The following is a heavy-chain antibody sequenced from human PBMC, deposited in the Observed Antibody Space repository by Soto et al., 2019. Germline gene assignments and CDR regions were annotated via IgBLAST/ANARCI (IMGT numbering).Heavy chain of an antibody. V-gene: IGHV1-18*01. J-gene: IGHJ3*02. CDR1: GYTFTSYG. CDR3: ARIVATKDDAFDI. CDR2: ISAYNGNT. D-gene: IGHD5-12*01. Sequence: ASVKVSCKASGYTFTSYGISCVLQAPGQGLEWMGWISAYNGNTNYAQKLQGRVTMTTDTSTSTAYMELRSLRSDDTAVYYCARIVATKDDAFDIWGQGTMVTVSS.